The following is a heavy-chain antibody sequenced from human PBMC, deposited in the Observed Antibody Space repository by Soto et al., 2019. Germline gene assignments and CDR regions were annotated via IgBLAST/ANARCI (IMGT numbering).Heavy chain of an antibody. V-gene: IGHV3-15*01. CDR2: IKSKTDGGTT. CDR3: TTDPPLGRYDILTGPDY. D-gene: IGHD3-9*01. J-gene: IGHJ4*02. Sequence: GGSLRLSCAASGFTFSNAWMSWVRQAPGKGLEWVGRIKSKTDGGTTDYAAPVKGRFTISRDDSKNTLYLQMNSLKTEDTAVYYGTTDPPLGRYDILTGPDYWGQGTLVTVSS. CDR1: GFTFSNAW.